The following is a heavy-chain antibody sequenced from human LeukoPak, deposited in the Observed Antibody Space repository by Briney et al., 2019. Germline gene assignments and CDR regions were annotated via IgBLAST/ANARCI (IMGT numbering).Heavy chain of an antibody. D-gene: IGHD5-12*01. V-gene: IGHV3-66*01. CDR1: GFTFSSNY. J-gene: IGHJ3*02. CDR2: IYSGGST. Sequence: GGSLRLSCAASGFTFSSNYMSWVRQAPGKGLEWVSVIYSGGSTYYSDSVKGRFTIYRDNSKNTLYLQMNSLRAEDTAVYYCAREFSGYDTPADAFDIWGQGTMVTVSS. CDR3: AREFSGYDTPADAFDI.